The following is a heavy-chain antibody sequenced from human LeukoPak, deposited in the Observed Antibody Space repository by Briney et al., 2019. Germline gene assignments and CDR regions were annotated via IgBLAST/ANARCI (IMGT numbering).Heavy chain of an antibody. CDR1: GGSFSGYY. J-gene: IGHJ6*03. D-gene: IGHD2-15*01. CDR2: INHSGST. CDR3: ARVRGYCSGGSCYSGYYYYYMDV. Sequence: PSETLSLTCAVYGGSFSGYYWSWIRQPPGKGLEWIGEINHSGSTNYNPSLKSRVTISVDTSKNQFSLKLSSVTAADTAVYYCARVRGYCSGGSCYSGYYYYYMDVWGKGTTVTVSS. V-gene: IGHV4-34*01.